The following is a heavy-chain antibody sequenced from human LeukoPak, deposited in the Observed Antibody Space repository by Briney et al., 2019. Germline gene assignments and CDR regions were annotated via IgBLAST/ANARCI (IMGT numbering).Heavy chain of an antibody. V-gene: IGHV4-39*07. CDR1: GGSISSSSYY. CDR3: ARDQGYGTVTTFVGLGTWFDP. CDR2: IYYSGST. Sequence: TPSETLSLTCTVSGGSISSSSYYWGWIRQPPGKGLEWIGSIYYSGSTYYNPSLKSRVTISVDTSKNQFSLKLSSVTAADTAVYYCARDQGYGTVTTFVGLGTWFDPWGQGTLVTVSS. D-gene: IGHD4-17*01. J-gene: IGHJ5*02.